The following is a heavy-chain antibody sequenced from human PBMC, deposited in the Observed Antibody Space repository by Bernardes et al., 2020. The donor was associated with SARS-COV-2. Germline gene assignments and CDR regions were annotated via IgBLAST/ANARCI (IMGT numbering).Heavy chain of an antibody. Sequence: SQTLSLTCAISGDTVSSNSGAWNWIRQSPSRGLEWLGRTYYRSKWYTDYAGSVEGRITINPDTSKNQFSLQLNSVTPGDTAVYFCARDKIVVAIGYAFAVWGQGTMVTVTS. CDR1: GDTVSSNSGA. CDR2: TYYRSKWYT. CDR3: ARDKIVVAIGYAFAV. V-gene: IGHV6-1*01. D-gene: IGHD3-22*01. J-gene: IGHJ3*01.